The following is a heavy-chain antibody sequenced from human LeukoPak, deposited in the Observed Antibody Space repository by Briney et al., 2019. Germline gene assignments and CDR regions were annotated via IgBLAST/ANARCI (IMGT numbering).Heavy chain of an antibody. Sequence: PSETLSLTCTVSGGSLSSSSYYWGWIRQPQGKGLEWLGSIYYSGSTYYNPSLKSRVTISVDTSKNQFSLKLSSVTAADTAVYYCARVPPVFRFLEWLAFDIWGQGTMVTVSS. V-gene: IGHV4-39*07. J-gene: IGHJ3*02. CDR3: ARVPPVFRFLEWLAFDI. CDR1: GGSLSSSSYY. D-gene: IGHD3-3*01. CDR2: IYYSGST.